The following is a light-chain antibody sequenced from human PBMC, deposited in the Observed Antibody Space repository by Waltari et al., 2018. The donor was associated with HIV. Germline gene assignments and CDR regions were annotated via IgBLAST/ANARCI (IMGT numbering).Light chain of an antibody. J-gene: IGLJ2*01. CDR1: KLGDKY. CDR3: QAWDSSTVV. V-gene: IGLV3-1*01. CDR2: QDT. Sequence: SYELTQPPSVSVSPGQTASITCSGDKLGDKYACWYQQRPGQSPVLVIYQDTKRPSGIPELFSGSNSGNTATRPISGTQAIDEADYYCQAWDSSTVVFGGGTKLTVL.